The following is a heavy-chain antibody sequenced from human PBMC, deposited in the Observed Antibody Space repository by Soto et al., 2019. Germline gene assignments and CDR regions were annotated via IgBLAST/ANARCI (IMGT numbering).Heavy chain of an antibody. Sequence: QVQLVESGGGLVKPGESLRLSCAASGITFSDHYVTWIRQAPGKGLEWVSYISSSGSTIYYADSVKGRFTISRDNAENSLYLQMSSLRAEDTAVYYCARVGEMTYKDWGQGTLVTVSS. CDR3: ARVGEMTYKD. J-gene: IGHJ4*02. CDR1: GITFSDHY. CDR2: ISSSGSTI. D-gene: IGHD3-3*01. V-gene: IGHV3-11*01.